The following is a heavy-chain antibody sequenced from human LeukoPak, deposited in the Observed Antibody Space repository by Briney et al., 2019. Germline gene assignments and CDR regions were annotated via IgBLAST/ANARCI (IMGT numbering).Heavy chain of an antibody. CDR2: ISGSGGST. D-gene: IGHD1-26*01. Sequence: GGSLRLSCAASGFTFSSYAVSWVRQAPGKGLEWVSTISGSGGSTYYADSVKGRFTISRDNSKNTLYLQMNSLRAEDTAVYFCARDRHSGSFYGYFDYWGQGTLVTVSS. J-gene: IGHJ4*02. CDR1: GFTFSSYA. V-gene: IGHV3-23*01. CDR3: ARDRHSGSFYGYFDY.